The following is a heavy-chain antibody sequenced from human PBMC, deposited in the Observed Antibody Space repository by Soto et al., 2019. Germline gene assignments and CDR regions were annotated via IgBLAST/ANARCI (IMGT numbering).Heavy chain of an antibody. Sequence: QVQLVESGGGVVKPGRSLRLSCAASGFTFRSYGMHWVRQAPGKGLEWVAVISYDGSNKFYADSVKGRFTISRDNSKNTLYLQMNSLRAEDTAVYYCAKGRDDFDYWGQGTLVTVSS. J-gene: IGHJ4*02. V-gene: IGHV3-30*18. CDR2: ISYDGSNK. CDR3: AKGRDDFDY. CDR1: GFTFRSYG.